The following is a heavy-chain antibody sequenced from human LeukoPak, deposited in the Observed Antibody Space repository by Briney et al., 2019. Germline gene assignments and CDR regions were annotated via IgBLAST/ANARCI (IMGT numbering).Heavy chain of an antibody. D-gene: IGHD6-19*01. CDR3: ARYDARSSCFDF. J-gene: IGHJ4*02. Sequence: SETLSLTCTVPGGSISSYYWSWIWQTPGKGLEWIGDSYYGGSTNYSPSFKGRVTISGDTSRNHFSLKLTSVTSADTALYFCARYDARSSCFDFWGQGTLVTVSS. V-gene: IGHV4-59*01. CDR2: SYYGGST. CDR1: GGSISSYY.